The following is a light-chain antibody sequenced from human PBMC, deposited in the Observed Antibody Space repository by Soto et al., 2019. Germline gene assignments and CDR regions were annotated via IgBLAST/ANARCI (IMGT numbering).Light chain of an antibody. Sequence: DIQMTQSPSSLSASVGDRVTITCQASQDITRYLSRYQQKPGQAPRLLISDASNSESGVPSRFSGGGSGTDFTFTIISLQPEDIAKYFCQQYDDLPLTFGGGTKEDIK. CDR1: QDITRY. J-gene: IGKJ4*01. V-gene: IGKV1-33*01. CDR2: DAS. CDR3: QQYDDLPLT.